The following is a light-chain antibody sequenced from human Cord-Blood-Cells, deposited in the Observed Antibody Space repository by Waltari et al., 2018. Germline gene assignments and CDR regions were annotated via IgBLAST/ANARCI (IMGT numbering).Light chain of an antibody. CDR3: QQRSNWGFT. Sequence: EIVLTQSPATLYLSPGERATLSCRASQSVSSYLAWYQQKPGPAPRLLISDASNRATGIPARFSGSGSGTDFTLTISSLEPEDFAVYYCQQRSNWGFTFGPGTKVDIK. CDR1: QSVSSY. CDR2: DAS. J-gene: IGKJ3*01. V-gene: IGKV3-11*01.